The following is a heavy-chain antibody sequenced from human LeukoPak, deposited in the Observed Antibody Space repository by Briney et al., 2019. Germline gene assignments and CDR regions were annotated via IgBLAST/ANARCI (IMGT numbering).Heavy chain of an antibody. CDR3: ARVVHWGRDY. V-gene: IGHV3-7*01. D-gene: IGHD7-27*01. J-gene: IGHJ4*02. CDR2: IKQDGSEK. CDR1: GFTFSSFW. Sequence: PGGSLRLSCATSGFTFSSFWMTWVRQAPGKGLEWVANIKQDGSEKSYVDSVKGRFTVSRDNAKNSLYLQMNSLRADDTAVYYCARVVHWGRDYWGQGTLVTVSS.